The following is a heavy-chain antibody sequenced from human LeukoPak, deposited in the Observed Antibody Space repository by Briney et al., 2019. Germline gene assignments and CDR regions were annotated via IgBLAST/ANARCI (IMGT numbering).Heavy chain of an antibody. Sequence: SETLSLTCTVSGGSISSYYWSWIRQPPGKGLEWIGYIYYSGSTNYNPSLKSRVTISVDTSKNQFSLKLSSVTAADTAVYYCARQGSMVRGVQEYFQHWGQGTLVTVSS. V-gene: IGHV4-59*08. CDR3: ARQGSMVRGVQEYFQH. J-gene: IGHJ1*01. D-gene: IGHD3-10*01. CDR1: GGSISSYY. CDR2: IYYSGST.